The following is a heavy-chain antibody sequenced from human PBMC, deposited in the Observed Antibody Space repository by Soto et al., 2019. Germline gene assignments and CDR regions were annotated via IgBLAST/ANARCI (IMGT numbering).Heavy chain of an antibody. V-gene: IGHV3-66*01. CDR3: ASTSGHYDFWSGYHFDY. D-gene: IGHD3-3*01. CDR2: SYSTGST. Sequence: PGGSLRLSCAASGFTLGKYTMGWVRQAPGKGLEWVAESYSTGSTYYADSVKGRFTISRDNSKNTLYLQMNSLRAEDTAVYYCASTSGHYDFWSGYHFDYWGQGTLVTVSS. J-gene: IGHJ4*02. CDR1: GFTLGKYT.